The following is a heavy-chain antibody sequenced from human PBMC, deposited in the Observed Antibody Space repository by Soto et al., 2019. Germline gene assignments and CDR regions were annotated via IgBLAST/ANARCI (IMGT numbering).Heavy chain of an antibody. CDR2: MWFDGSKQ. J-gene: IGHJ4*02. V-gene: IGHV3-33*01. CDR3: ARDPGVTNYYFDY. D-gene: IGHD4-17*01. CDR1: GFSFSRYG. Sequence: QVQLVESGGGVVQPGRSLRLSCVTSGFSFSRYGFHWVRQAPGKGLEWVAVMWFDGSKQYYVDSVKGRFTISRDNSKNTLYLQMNSLRADDTAVYYCARDPGVTNYYFDYWGQGALVIVSS.